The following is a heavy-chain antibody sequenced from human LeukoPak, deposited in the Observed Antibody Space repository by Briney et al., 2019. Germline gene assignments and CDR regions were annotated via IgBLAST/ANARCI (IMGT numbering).Heavy chain of an antibody. CDR3: ARVSTSFSGSYFDY. V-gene: IGHV1-18*01. Sequence: ASVKVSCKASGYSFTNYGISWVRQAPGQGLEWMGWISAYNGNTNYAQKLQGRVTMTTDTSTSTAYMELRSLRSDDTAVYYCARVSTSFSGSYFDYWGQGTLVTVSS. CDR2: ISAYNGNT. CDR1: GYSFTNYG. J-gene: IGHJ4*02. D-gene: IGHD1-26*01.